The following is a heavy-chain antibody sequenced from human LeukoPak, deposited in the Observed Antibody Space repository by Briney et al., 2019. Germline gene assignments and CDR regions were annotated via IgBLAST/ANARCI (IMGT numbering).Heavy chain of an antibody. Sequence: ASVKVSCKASGYSFTSYYMHWVRQAPGQGLEGMGIINPSGGSTSYAQKFQGRVTMTRDTSTSTVYMELSSLRSEDTAVYYCARDLGGGSYGWGKFDLWGRGTLVAVSS. J-gene: IGHJ2*01. CDR2: INPSGGST. D-gene: IGHD3-10*01. V-gene: IGHV1-46*01. CDR1: GYSFTSYY. CDR3: ARDLGGGSYGWGKFDL.